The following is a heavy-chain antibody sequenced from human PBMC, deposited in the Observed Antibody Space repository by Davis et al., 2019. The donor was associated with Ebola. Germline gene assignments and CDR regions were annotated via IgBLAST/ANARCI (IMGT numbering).Heavy chain of an antibody. J-gene: IGHJ6*02. Sequence: PGGSLRLSCTTSGFTFTIYGMHWVRQAPGKGLEWVAVISYDGTYKYYADSMKGRFTISRDNSKNTVYLQMNSLRVEDTALYYCAREAENRDSAMLSGYYYGLDVWGQGTTVTVSS. CDR3: AREAENRDSAMLSGYYYGLDV. CDR1: GFTFTIYG. D-gene: IGHD5-18*01. CDR2: ISYDGTYK. V-gene: IGHV3-30*03.